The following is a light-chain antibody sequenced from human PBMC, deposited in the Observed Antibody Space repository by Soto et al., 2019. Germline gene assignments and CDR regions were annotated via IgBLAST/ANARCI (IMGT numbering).Light chain of an antibody. CDR1: QSVSSY. CDR2: DAS. J-gene: IGKJ4*02. V-gene: IGKV3-11*01. CDR3: QQRSSWPLT. Sequence: EIVLTQSPATLSLSPVERATLSCRASQSVSSYLAWYQQKPGQAPRLLIYDASNRATGIPSRFSGNGSGTDFTLTISSLEPEDFAVYYCQQRSSWPLTFGGGTKVEIK.